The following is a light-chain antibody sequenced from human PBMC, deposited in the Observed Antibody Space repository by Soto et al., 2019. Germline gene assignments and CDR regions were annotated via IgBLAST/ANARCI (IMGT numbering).Light chain of an antibody. CDR1: SSKIGAGYD. V-gene: IGLV1-40*01. CDR2: GNN. J-gene: IGLJ1*01. CDR3: QSYDSSLSGYV. Sequence: QSALTQPPSVSGAPGQRVTISCTGSSSKIGAGYDVHWYQQLPGTAPKLLIYGNNNRPSGIPDRFSGSKSGTSASLAISGLQAEDEADYYCQSYDSSLSGYVFGTGTKVTVL.